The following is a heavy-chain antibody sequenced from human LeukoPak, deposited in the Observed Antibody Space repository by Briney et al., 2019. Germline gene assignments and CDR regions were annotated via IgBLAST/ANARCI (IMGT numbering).Heavy chain of an antibody. CDR3: TTDPEVVPRDY. Sequence: SGGSLRLSCAASGFTFSNAWMSWVRQAPGKGLEWVGRIKSKTDGGTTDYAAPVKGRFTISRDDSKNTLYLQMNGLKTEDTAVYYCTTDPEVVPRDYWGQGTLVTVSS. J-gene: IGHJ4*02. V-gene: IGHV3-15*01. CDR1: GFTFSNAW. D-gene: IGHD2-2*01. CDR2: IKSKTDGGTT.